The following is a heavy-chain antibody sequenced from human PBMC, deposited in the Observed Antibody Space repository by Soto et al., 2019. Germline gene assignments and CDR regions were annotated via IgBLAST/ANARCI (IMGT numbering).Heavy chain of an antibody. CDR1: GFTFSSYW. V-gene: IGHV3-74*01. CDR3: AREPPGRAWAGATDY. Sequence: EVQLVEFGGGLVQPGGSLRLSCAASGFTFSSYWMHWVRQAPGQGLVWVSRINTDGSSPSYADSVKGRFTISRDNSENTLYLHMNSLRVEFTAIYYCAREPPGRAWAGATDYGGQGTLVIVSS. J-gene: IGHJ4*02. D-gene: IGHD1-26*01. CDR2: INTDGSSP.